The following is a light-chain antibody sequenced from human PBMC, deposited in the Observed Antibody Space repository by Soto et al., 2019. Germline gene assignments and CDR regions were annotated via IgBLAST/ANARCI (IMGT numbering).Light chain of an antibody. CDR2: DAS. CDR3: QQYNNWPFA. V-gene: IGKV3-15*01. Sequence: EIVMTQSPATLSVSPGERATLSCRASQSIASTLAWYQQKPGQAPRLLIYDASTRATGIPVRFSGSGSGTEFTLTINSLQSEDFTVYYCQQYNNWPFAFGPGTKVDIK. CDR1: QSIAST. J-gene: IGKJ3*01.